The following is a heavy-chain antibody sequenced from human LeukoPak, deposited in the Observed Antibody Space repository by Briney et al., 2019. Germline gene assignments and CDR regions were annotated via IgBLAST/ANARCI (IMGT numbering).Heavy chain of an antibody. CDR2: IYIDANT. Sequence: GGSLRLSCAVSGSTVSTNHMSWVRQAPGKGLEWVSVIYIDANTYYADSVKGRFTISRDNSKNTVFLQMNSLRVEDTAVYYCARDREVVNAKAQMDVWGKGTTVTVSS. J-gene: IGHJ6*04. D-gene: IGHD3-22*01. V-gene: IGHV3-53*01. CDR1: GSTVSTNH. CDR3: ARDREVVNAKAQMDV.